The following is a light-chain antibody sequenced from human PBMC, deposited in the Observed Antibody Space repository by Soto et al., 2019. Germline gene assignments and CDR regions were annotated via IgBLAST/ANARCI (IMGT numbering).Light chain of an antibody. CDR1: QSITTW. CDR2: KAS. V-gene: IGKV1-5*03. Sequence: DIQMTQSRSTLSASVGDSATMTGRAIQSITTWLAWYQQKTGKAPKLLIYKASSLESGVPSRFSGSGSGTEFTLTISSLQPDDFATYYCQQYNSYSRTFGQGTKVDI. J-gene: IGKJ1*01. CDR3: QQYNSYSRT.